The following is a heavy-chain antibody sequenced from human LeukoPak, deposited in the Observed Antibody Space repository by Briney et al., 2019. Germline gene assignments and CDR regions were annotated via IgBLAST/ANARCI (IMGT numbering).Heavy chain of an antibody. Sequence: PSETLSLTCTVSGGSNSSSSYYWGWIRQPPGKGLEWIGSIYYSGSTYYNPSLKSRVTISVDTSKNQFSLKLSSVTAADTAVYYCARHPDRLLNWFDPWGQGTLVTVSS. CDR1: GGSNSSSSYY. CDR3: ARHPDRLLNWFDP. J-gene: IGHJ5*02. V-gene: IGHV4-39*01. D-gene: IGHD2/OR15-2a*01. CDR2: IYYSGST.